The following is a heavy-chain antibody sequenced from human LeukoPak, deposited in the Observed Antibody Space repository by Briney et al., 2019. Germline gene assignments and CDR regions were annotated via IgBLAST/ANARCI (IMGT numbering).Heavy chain of an antibody. J-gene: IGHJ6*03. CDR2: ISGSGGST. Sequence: GGSLRLSCAASGFTFSSYAMSWVRQAPGKGLEWVSAISGSGGSTYYADSVKGRFTTSRDNSKNTLYLQMNSLRAEDTAVYYCAKAGSTGHDYVWGSYRYSLYYYYYMDVWGKGTTVTVSS. CDR1: GFTFSSYA. D-gene: IGHD3-16*02. CDR3: AKAGSTGHDYVWGSYRYSLYYYYYMDV. V-gene: IGHV3-23*01.